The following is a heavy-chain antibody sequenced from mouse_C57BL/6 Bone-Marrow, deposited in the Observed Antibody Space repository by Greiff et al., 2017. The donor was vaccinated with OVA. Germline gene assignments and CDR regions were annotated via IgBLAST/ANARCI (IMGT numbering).Heavy chain of an antibody. D-gene: IGHD1-1*01. CDR1: GFSLTSYG. CDR3: ARKGNYGSSSYWYFDV. V-gene: IGHV2-2*01. CDR2: IWSGGST. J-gene: IGHJ1*03. Sequence: VKLMESGPGLVQPSQSLSITCTVSGFSLTSYGVHWVRQSPGKGLEWLGVIWSGGSTDYNAAFISRLSISKDNSKSQVFFKMNSLQADDTAIYYCARKGNYGSSSYWYFDVWGTGTTVTVSS.